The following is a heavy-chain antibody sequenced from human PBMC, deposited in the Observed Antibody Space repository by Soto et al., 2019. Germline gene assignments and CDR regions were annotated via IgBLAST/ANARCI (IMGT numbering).Heavy chain of an antibody. V-gene: IGHV1-3*01. CDR1: GYTFTSYA. J-gene: IGHJ4*02. D-gene: IGHD3-22*01. Sequence: ASVKVSCKASGYTFTSYAMHWVRQAPGQRLEWMGWINAGNGNTKYSQKFQGRVTITRDTSASTAYKELSSLRSEDTAVYYCARPHYYDCGGQPSLYDYSAQGTLDTGSA. CDR3: ARPHYYDCGGQPSLYDY. CDR2: INAGNGNT.